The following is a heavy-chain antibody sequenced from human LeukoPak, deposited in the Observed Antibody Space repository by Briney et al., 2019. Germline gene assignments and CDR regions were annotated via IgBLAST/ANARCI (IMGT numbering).Heavy chain of an antibody. CDR3: ARRAGAYSHPYDY. CDR2: IYSGST. J-gene: IGHJ4*02. D-gene: IGHD4/OR15-4a*01. Sequence: GGSLRLSCTVSGFTVSSNSMSWVRQAPGKGLEWVSFIYSGSTHYPDSVKGRFTISRDNSKNTLYLQMNSLRAEDTAVYYCARRAGAYSHPYDYWGQGTLVTVSS. V-gene: IGHV3-53*01. CDR1: GFTVSSNS.